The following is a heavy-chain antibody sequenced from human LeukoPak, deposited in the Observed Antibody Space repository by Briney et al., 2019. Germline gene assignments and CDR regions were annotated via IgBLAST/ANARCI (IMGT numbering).Heavy chain of an antibody. CDR2: ISSSSSYI. J-gene: IGHJ4*02. Sequence: GGSLRLSCAASGFTFSSYSMNWVRQAPGKGLEWVSSISSSSSYIYYADSVKGRFTISRDNAKNSLYLQMNSLRAEDTAVYYCARGHYDFWSGSPENYYFDYWGQGTLVTVSS. CDR3: ARGHYDFWSGSPENYYFDY. V-gene: IGHV3-21*04. CDR1: GFTFSSYS. D-gene: IGHD3-3*01.